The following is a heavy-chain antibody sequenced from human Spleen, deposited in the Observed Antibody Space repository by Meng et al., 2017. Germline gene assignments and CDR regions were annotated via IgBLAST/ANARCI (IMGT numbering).Heavy chain of an antibody. V-gene: IGHV4-30-4*08. J-gene: IGHJ4*02. CDR3: VRENWKSTIDY. CDR1: GGSISSYS. Sequence: QVQLQESGPGLVKPSETLSLTCTVSGGSISSYSWSWIRQPPGKGLEWIGYIYYSGSTYYNPSLKSRLTILLDTSKKQFSLRLTSVTAADTAVYYCVRENWKSTIDYSGQGTLVTVSS. D-gene: IGHD1-1*01. CDR2: IYYSGST.